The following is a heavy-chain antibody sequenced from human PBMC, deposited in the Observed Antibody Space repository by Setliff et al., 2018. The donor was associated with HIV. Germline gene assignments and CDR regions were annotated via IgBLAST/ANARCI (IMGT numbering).Heavy chain of an antibody. CDR2: IIPIFGTA. D-gene: IGHD3-22*01. CDR3: ARDYYDSSGYFPFDY. Sequence: SVKVSCKASGGTFSSYAISWVRQAPGQGLEWMGGIIPIFGTANYAQKFQGRVTITTDESTSTAYMELSSLSSEDTAVYYCARDYYDSSGYFPFDYWGQGTLVTVSS. J-gene: IGHJ4*02. V-gene: IGHV1-69*05. CDR1: GGTFSSYA.